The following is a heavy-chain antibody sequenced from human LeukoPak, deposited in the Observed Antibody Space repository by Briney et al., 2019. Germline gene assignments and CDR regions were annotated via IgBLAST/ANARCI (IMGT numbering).Heavy chain of an antibody. J-gene: IGHJ6*04. V-gene: IGHV3-33*01. CDR1: GFTFSSYG. D-gene: IGHD6-13*01. CDR2: IWYDGSNK. Sequence: PGRSLRLSCAASGFTFSSYGMHWVRQAPGKGLEWVAVIWYDGSNKYYADSVKGRFTISRDNSKNTLYLQMNGLRAEDTAVYYCAREVAAGLDYYYGMDVWGKGTTVTVSS. CDR3: AREVAAGLDYYYGMDV.